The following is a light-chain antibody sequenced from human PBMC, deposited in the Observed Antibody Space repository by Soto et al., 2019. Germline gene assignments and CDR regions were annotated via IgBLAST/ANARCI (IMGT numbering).Light chain of an antibody. Sequence: EKMMKQSPATLSVTKGERATLSCRASQSVSSNLAWYQQKPGQAPRLLIYGASTRATGIPARFSGSGSGTEFTLTISSLQSEDFATYYCQQYNAYPWTFGQGTMVDIK. CDR1: QSVSSN. CDR3: QQYNAYPWT. CDR2: GAS. J-gene: IGKJ1*01. V-gene: IGKV3-15*01.